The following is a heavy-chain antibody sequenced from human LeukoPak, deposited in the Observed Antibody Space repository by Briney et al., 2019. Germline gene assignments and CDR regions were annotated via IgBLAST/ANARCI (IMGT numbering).Heavy chain of an antibody. J-gene: IGHJ6*02. D-gene: IGHD1-26*01. CDR3: AALLSGSYPYGMDV. Sequence: SMKVSCKASGFTFTSSAMQWVRQARGQRLEWIGWIVVGSGNTNYAQKFQERVTITRDMSTSTAYMELSSLRSEDTAVYYCAALLSGSYPYGMDVWGQGTTVTVSS. CDR2: IVVGSGNT. V-gene: IGHV1-58*02. CDR1: GFTFTSSA.